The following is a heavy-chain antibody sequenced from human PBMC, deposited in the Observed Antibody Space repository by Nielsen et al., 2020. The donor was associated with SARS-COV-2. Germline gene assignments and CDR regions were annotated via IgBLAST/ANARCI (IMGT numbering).Heavy chain of an antibody. CDR1: GFTFSSYA. CDR2: ISGSGGST. J-gene: IGHJ4*02. Sequence: GESLRLSCAASGFTFSSYAMSWVRQAPGKGLEWVSAISGSGGSTYYADSVKGRFTISRDNSKNTLYLQMNSLRAEDTAVYYCARDYSRMVRGVIDYWGQGTLVTVSS. D-gene: IGHD3-10*01. CDR3: ARDYSRMVRGVIDY. V-gene: IGHV3-23*01.